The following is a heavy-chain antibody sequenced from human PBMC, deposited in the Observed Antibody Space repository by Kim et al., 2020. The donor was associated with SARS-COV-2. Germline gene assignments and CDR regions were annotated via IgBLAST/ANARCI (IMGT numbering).Heavy chain of an antibody. CDR2: INHSGST. CDR1: GGSFSGYY. Sequence: SETLSLTCAVYGGSFSGYYWSWIRQPPGKGMEWIGEINHSGSTNYNPSLKSRVTISVDTSKNQFSLKLSSVTAADTAVYYCARGPRGYSSSWYYYYGMDGWGQGPTGTVSS. V-gene: IGHV4-34*01. J-gene: IGHJ6*02. CDR3: ARGPRGYSSSWYYYYGMDG. D-gene: IGHD6-13*01.